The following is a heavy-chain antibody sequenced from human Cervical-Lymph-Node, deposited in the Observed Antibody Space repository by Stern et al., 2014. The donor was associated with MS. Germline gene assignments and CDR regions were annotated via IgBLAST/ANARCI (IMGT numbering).Heavy chain of an antibody. CDR3: VRGDGSHYLASDDAFDI. D-gene: IGHD5-24*01. CDR2: INSDGSST. J-gene: IGHJ3*02. V-gene: IGHV3-74*02. CDR1: GFTFSSYW. Sequence: EVQLVESGGGLVQPGGSLRLSCAASGFTFSSYWMHWVRQAPGKGLVWVSRINSDGSSTSYAGSVKGRFTISRDNAKNTLYLQMNRLRAEDTAVYYCVRGDGSHYLASDDAFDIWGQGTMVTVSS.